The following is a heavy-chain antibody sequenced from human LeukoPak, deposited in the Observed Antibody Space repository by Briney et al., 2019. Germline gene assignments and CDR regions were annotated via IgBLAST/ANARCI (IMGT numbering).Heavy chain of an antibody. J-gene: IGHJ4*02. V-gene: IGHV1-46*01. CDR1: GYTFTSYY. D-gene: IGHD2-2*02. Sequence: ASVKVSCKASGYTFTSYYMHWVRQAPGQGLEWMGIINPSGGSTSYAQKFQGRVTMTRDTYTSTVYMELSSLRSEDTAVYYCHVSWGIVVVPAAIGVGLGDYWGQGTLVTVSS. CDR3: HVSWGIVVVPAAIGVGLGDY. CDR2: INPSGGST.